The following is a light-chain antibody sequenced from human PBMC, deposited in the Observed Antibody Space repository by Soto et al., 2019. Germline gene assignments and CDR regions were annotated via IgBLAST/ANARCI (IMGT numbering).Light chain of an antibody. J-gene: IGKJ5*01. CDR1: QSLTSSY. CDR2: GAS. CDR3: QQYGSSPPIT. Sequence: EMVLTQSPGTLSLSPGESATLSCRASQSLTSSYLAWYQQKPGQAPRLLIYGASSRATGIADRFSGSGSGTDFTLTISRLEPEDFAVYYCQQYGSSPPITFGQGTRLEIK. V-gene: IGKV3-20*01.